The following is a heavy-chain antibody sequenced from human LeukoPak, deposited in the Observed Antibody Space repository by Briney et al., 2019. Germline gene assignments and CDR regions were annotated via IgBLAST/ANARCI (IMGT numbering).Heavy chain of an antibody. CDR2: ITTSDGNT. J-gene: IGHJ4*02. CDR1: GFTFSSYT. Sequence: GGSLRPSCAASGFTFSSYTMSWVRQAPGKGLEWVSTITTSDGNTYYADSVKGRFTVSRDNSKNTLYLQMNSLRAEDTAVYYCAKDGGLWVSAHWGDSWGRGTLVTVSS. V-gene: IGHV3-23*01. CDR3: AKDGGLWVSAHWGDS. D-gene: IGHD7-27*01.